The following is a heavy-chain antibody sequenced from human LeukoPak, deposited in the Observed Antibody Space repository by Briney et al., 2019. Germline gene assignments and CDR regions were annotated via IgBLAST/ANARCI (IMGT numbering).Heavy chain of an antibody. CDR1: GGSFTGTPHY. D-gene: IGHD3-10*02. V-gene: IGHV4-39*01. J-gene: IGHJ4*02. CDR3: ARNVTSGYFDY. Sequence: PSETLSLTCSVSGGSFTGTPHYWAWTRQPPGKDLEWIGSVYYSGSTSYSPSLKSRVTISVDRSQSRFSLRLTSVAGADTAVYYCARNVTSGYFDYWGPGTLVTVSS. CDR2: VYYSGST.